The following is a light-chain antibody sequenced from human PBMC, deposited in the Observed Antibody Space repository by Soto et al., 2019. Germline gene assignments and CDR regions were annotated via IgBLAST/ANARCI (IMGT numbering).Light chain of an antibody. V-gene: IGLV2-8*01. Sequence: QSALTQPPSASGSPGQSVTISCTGTSSVIGVYDFVSWYQQHPGKAPKVIIYQVNKRPSGVPDRFSGSKSGNTASLTVSGLRPEDEADYFCSSFAGSYSPYVFGTGTKLTVL. CDR1: SSVIGVYDF. CDR3: SSFAGSYSPYV. J-gene: IGLJ1*01. CDR2: QVN.